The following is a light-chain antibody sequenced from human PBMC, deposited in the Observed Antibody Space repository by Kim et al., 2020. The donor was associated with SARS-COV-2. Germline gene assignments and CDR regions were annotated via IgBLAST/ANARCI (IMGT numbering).Light chain of an antibody. J-gene: IGKJ1*01. CDR2: AAS. V-gene: IGKV1-17*01. Sequence: DIQMTQSPSSLSASVGDRVTITCRASRSIGNHLNWYQQRPGKAPNLLIYAASNLQTGVSSRFSGSGSGTEFTLTISSLQPEDFATYYCLQHSDFPWTFGQGTKVDIK. CDR3: LQHSDFPWT. CDR1: RSIGNH.